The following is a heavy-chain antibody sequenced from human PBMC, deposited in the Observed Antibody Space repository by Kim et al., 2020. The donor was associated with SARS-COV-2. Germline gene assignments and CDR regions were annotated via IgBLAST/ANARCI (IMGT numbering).Heavy chain of an antibody. V-gene: IGHV3-21*01. J-gene: IGHJ3*01. CDR2: ISSSSTYI. D-gene: IGHD5-18*01. Sequence: GGSLRLSCAASGFTFSDYGMTWVRQVPGKGLEWVSSISSSSTYIYYADSVKGRFTISRDNAKNSLYLQMNSLGAEDTAVYYCASGGTRYSYGFWGQGTMVTVSS. CDR3: ASGGTRYSYGF. CDR1: GFTFSDYG.